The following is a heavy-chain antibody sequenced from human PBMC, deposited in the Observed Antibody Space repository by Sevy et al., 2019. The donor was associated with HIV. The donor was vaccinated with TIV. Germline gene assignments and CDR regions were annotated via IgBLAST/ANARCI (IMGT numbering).Heavy chain of an antibody. CDR3: ARLRWDLVVVPGATPGCYFDS. CDR1: GDSINTYY. J-gene: IGHJ4*02. V-gene: IGHV4-59*08. CDR2: VSHSGNT. D-gene: IGHD2-2*02. Sequence: SETLSLTCTVSGDSINTYYWSWIRQPPGKGLEWIGYVSHSGNTNYNPSLKSRVSMSVDTSTIQFSLKVKSVTAAGTAFYYCARLRWDLVVVPGATPGCYFDSWGQGTLVTVSS.